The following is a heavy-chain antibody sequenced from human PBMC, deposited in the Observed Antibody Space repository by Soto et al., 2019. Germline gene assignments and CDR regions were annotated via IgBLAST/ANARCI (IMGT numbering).Heavy chain of an antibody. Sequence: SETLSLTCTVSGGSITNYYWSWIRQPPGKRLEYIGYMYYSGNTYYNPSLKSRVTISGDASKNQFSLTLSAVTAADTAMYYCSTRAYDTNGYYRFDPWGQGTLVTVS. CDR1: GGSITNYY. V-gene: IGHV4-59*12. CDR3: STRAYDTNGYYRFDP. J-gene: IGHJ5*01. D-gene: IGHD3-22*01. CDR2: MYYSGNT.